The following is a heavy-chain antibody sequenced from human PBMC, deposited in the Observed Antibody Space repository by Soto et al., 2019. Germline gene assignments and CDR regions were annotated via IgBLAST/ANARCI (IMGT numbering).Heavy chain of an antibody. J-gene: IGHJ6*03. CDR3: ARDRMTTVTTEDYYYYYMDV. Sequence: GGSLRLSCAASGFTVSSNYMSWVRQAPGKGLEWVSVIYSGGSTYYADSVKGRFTISRDNSKNTLYLQMNSLRAEDTAVYYCARDRMTTVTTEDYYYYYMDVWGKGTTVTVSS. CDR1: GFTVSSNY. D-gene: IGHD4-4*01. CDR2: IYSGGST. V-gene: IGHV3-66*01.